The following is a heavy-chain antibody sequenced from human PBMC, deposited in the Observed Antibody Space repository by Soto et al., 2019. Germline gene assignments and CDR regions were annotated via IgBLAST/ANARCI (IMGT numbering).Heavy chain of an antibody. CDR1: GFKFSNYA. V-gene: IGHV3-23*01. Sequence: GGSLRLSCAASGFKFSNYAMSWVRQAPGKGLEWVSLISATGGGTYYADSVKGQFTISRDNSHNTLYLQVHSLTAEDTAVYYCAKDRRAGGNSAFYFDFWGQGAQVTVSS. CDR2: ISATGGGT. CDR3: AKDRRAGGNSAFYFDF. J-gene: IGHJ4*02. D-gene: IGHD3-16*01.